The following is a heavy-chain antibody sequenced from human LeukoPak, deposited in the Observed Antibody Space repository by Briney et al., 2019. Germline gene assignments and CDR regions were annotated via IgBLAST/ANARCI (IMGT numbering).Heavy chain of an antibody. CDR3: ARAGGSTVSHSDY. CDR1: GFTFDDYA. J-gene: IGHJ4*02. V-gene: IGHV3-21*01. CDR2: ISSSTSYI. D-gene: IGHD4-17*01. Sequence: GGSLRLSCAASGFTFDDYAMHWIRQAPGKGLEWVSSISSSTSYIYYADSVKGRFTISKDNAKNSLYLQMNSLRAEDTAVYYCARAGGSTVSHSDYWGQGTLVTVSS.